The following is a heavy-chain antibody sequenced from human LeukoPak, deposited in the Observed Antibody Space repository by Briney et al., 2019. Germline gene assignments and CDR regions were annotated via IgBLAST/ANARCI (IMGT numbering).Heavy chain of an antibody. V-gene: IGHV3-21*05. J-gene: IGHJ4*02. CDR2: ISRRSDAI. Sequence: GGSLRLSCAASGFTLSLYSMNWVRQAPGKGLEWLSYISRRSDAIYYADSVKGRFTISRDNAKNSLYLQMNSLRAEDTAVYYCARGDYDYGDYGDFDYWGQGTLVTVSS. D-gene: IGHD4-17*01. CDR3: ARGDYDYGDYGDFDY. CDR1: GFTLSLYS.